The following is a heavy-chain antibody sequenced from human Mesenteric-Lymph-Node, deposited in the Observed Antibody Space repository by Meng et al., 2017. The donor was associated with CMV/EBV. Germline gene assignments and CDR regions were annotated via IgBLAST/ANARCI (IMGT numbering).Heavy chain of an antibody. CDR3: ARESQGPYFDY. CDR2: INQDGNEK. CDR1: GFTFSSYG. V-gene: IGHV3-7*01. J-gene: IGHJ4*02. Sequence: GESLKISCAASGFTFSSYGMHWVRQAPGKGLEWVANINQDGNEKYSVDSVKGRFTISRDNAKNSLYLQMNSLRAEDTAVYYCARESQGPYFDYWGQGTLVTVSS.